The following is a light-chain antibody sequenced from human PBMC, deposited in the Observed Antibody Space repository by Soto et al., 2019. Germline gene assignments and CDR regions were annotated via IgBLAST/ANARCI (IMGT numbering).Light chain of an antibody. CDR2: GAS. CDR1: QSVSNN. Sequence: EIVMTQSPATLSVSPGERATLSCRASQSVSNNLAWYQKIPGQAPRLLIYGASTRATGIPARFSGSGSGTEFTLTISSLQSEDFAVYYCQQYNNWWTFGQGTKVEIK. V-gene: IGKV3-15*01. J-gene: IGKJ1*01. CDR3: QQYNNWWT.